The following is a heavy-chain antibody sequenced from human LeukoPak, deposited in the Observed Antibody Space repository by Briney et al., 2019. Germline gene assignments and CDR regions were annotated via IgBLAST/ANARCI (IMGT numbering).Heavy chain of an antibody. CDR1: GGSISSYY. V-gene: IGHV4-59*08. J-gene: IGHJ5*02. Sequence: SETLSLTCTVSGGSISSYYWSWIRQPPGKGLEWIGYIYYSGSTNYNPSLKSRVTISVDTSKNQFSLKLSSVTAADTALYYRARVYWGGFDPWGQGTLVTVSS. CDR2: IYYSGST. CDR3: ARVYWGGFDP. D-gene: IGHD7-27*01.